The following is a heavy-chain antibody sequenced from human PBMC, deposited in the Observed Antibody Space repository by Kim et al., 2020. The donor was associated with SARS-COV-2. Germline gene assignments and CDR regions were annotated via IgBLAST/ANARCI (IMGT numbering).Heavy chain of an antibody. D-gene: IGHD3-9*01. Sequence: GGSLRLSCVASGFMFSNYYMGWVRQAPGEGLEWVANIKEDGGAVFYVDSVKGRFTISRDDAKNSLFLQMNSLRAEDTGVYYCAKTIGGADINFDYWGQGTLVTVSS. CDR2: IKEDGGAV. J-gene: IGHJ4*02. CDR3: AKTIGGADINFDY. V-gene: IGHV3-7*01. CDR1: GFMFSNYY.